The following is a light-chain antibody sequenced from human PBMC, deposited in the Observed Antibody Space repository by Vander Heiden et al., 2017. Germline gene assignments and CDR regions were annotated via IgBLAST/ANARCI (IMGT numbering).Light chain of an antibody. CDR3: AAWDDSLNGYV. CDR1: SSNIGSYF. V-gene: IGLV1-44*01. Sequence: QSVLTQTPSASGTHGQRVTISCSGSSSNIGSYFVNWYQQLPGTAPRLLIYSHNQRPSGFPDRFSGSKSGTSASLAISGLHSEDEAHYFCAAWDDSLNGYVFGTGTKVTVL. CDR2: SHN. J-gene: IGLJ1*01.